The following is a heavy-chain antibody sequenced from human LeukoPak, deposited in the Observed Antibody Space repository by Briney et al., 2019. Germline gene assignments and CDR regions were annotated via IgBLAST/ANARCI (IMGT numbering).Heavy chain of an antibody. Sequence: RGSLRLSCAASGFTVISNYMSWVRQAPGKGLQWVSVMYSGGSTYYADSVKGRFTISRDNSKNMLYLQMNSLGAEDTAVYYCAGASNYYDSGSYFSGYFQHWGQGTRVTVSS. J-gene: IGHJ1*01. D-gene: IGHD3-10*01. CDR1: GFTVISNY. CDR2: MYSGGST. CDR3: AGASNYYDSGSYFSGYFQH. V-gene: IGHV3-53*01.